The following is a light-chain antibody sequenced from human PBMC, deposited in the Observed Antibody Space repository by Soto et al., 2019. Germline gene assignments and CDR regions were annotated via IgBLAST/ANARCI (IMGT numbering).Light chain of an antibody. Sequence: LTQPASVSGSPGQSITISCTGTSSDVGNYKYVSWYQEHPGKAPRLIIYQVTNRPSGVSNRFSGSKSGNTASLTISGLQAEDEADYYCTSFSTGSSYVIFGGGTKVTVL. CDR2: QVT. CDR3: TSFSTGSSYVI. CDR1: SSDVGNYKY. V-gene: IGLV2-14*01. J-gene: IGLJ2*01.